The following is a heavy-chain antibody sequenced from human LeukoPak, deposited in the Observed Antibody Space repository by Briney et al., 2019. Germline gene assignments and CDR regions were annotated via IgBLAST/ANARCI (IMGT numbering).Heavy chain of an antibody. CDR3: ARLAMLYYYYMDV. Sequence: PGGSLRLSCAASGFTFSSYWMSWVRQAPGKGLEWVANIKQDGSEKYYVDSVKGRFTISRDNAKNSLYLQMNSLRAEDTAVYYCARLAMLYYYYMDVWGKGTTVTVSS. J-gene: IGHJ6*03. CDR2: IKQDGSEK. D-gene: IGHD2-2*01. V-gene: IGHV3-7*01. CDR1: GFTFSSYW.